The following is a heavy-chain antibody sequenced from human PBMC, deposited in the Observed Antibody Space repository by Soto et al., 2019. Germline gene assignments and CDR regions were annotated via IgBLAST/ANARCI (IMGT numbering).Heavy chain of an antibody. Sequence: SETLSLTCAVSGYSTSSGYYWGWIRQPPGKGLEWIGSIYHSGSTYYNPSLKSRVTISVDTSKNHFSLKLSSVTAADTAVYYCVVVVWFGESYYFDYWGQGTLVTISS. CDR1: GYSTSSGYY. D-gene: IGHD3-10*01. J-gene: IGHJ4*02. CDR3: VVVVWFGESYYFDY. CDR2: IYHSGST. V-gene: IGHV4-38-2*01.